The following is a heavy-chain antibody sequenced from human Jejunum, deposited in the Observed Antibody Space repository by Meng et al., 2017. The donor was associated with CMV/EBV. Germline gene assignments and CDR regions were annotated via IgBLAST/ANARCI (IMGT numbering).Heavy chain of an antibody. V-gene: IGHV4-4*07. CDR3: ARASGFRGAKFDY. CDR1: AASFSSHD. CDR2: IYTGGAT. J-gene: IGHJ4*02. Sequence: QWQMQESGPGLVKPSRTLSLTRTVSAASFSSHDWTGIRQPAGKGLEWIGHIYTGGATNHNLSLKTRVSMSVDTSKSQLSLRLNSVTAADTAAYFCARASGFRGAKFDYWGQGLLVTVSS. D-gene: IGHD3-10*01.